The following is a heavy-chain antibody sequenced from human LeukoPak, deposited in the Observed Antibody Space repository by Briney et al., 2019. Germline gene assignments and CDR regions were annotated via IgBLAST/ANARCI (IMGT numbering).Heavy chain of an antibody. CDR3: ARAGGLTTEPLDLDR. D-gene: IGHD4-17*01. J-gene: IGHJ2*01. CDR1: GASIRTYY. CDR2: IYYSGTS. Sequence: SETLSLTCTVSGASIRTYYWSWIRQPPGKGLEWIGYIYYSGTSNYNPSLESRVTFSVDTSKNQFSLELSSVTAADTAVYYCARAGGLTTEPLDLDRWGRGALVPVSS. V-gene: IGHV4-59*01.